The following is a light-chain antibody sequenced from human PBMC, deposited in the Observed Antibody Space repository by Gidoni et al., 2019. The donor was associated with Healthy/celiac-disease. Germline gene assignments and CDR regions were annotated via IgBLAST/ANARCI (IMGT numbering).Light chain of an antibody. V-gene: IGKV1-33*01. CDR3: QQYDNLPVT. J-gene: IGKJ3*01. Sequence: DIQMTQSPSSLSASVGDRVTITCQASQDISNYLNWYQQKPGKAPKLLIYDASNLETGVPSRFSGRGSGTDFTSTISSLQPEDIATYYCQQYDNLPVTFGPGTKVDIK. CDR1: QDISNY. CDR2: DAS.